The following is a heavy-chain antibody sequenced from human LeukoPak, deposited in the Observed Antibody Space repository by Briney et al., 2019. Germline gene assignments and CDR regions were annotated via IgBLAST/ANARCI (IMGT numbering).Heavy chain of an antibody. J-gene: IGHJ5*02. D-gene: IGHD2/OR15-2a*01. CDR2: IDPGDSDV. Sequence: GESLKIFCKGSEYRFTFYWIDWVRQMPVKGLEWMGSIDPGDSDVLYSPSFQGQVTISVDKSIHTAYLQWRSLKASDSALYYCARRTAIGPLFSWGQGTLASVSS. V-gene: IGHV5-51*01. CDR1: EYRFTFYW. CDR3: ARRTAIGPLFS.